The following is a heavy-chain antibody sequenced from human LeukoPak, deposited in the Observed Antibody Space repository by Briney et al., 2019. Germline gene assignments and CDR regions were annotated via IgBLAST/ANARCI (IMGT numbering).Heavy chain of an antibody. CDR2: IIPIFGTA. Sequence: GASVKVSCKASGGTFSSYAISWVRQAPGQGLEWMGGIIPIFGTANYAQKFQGRVTITADESTSTAYMELSSLRSEDTAVYYCARGSYGGYCSSTSCSHNWFDPWGQGTLVTVSS. J-gene: IGHJ5*02. CDR3: ARGSYGGYCSSTSCSHNWFDP. V-gene: IGHV1-69*13. D-gene: IGHD2-2*01. CDR1: GGTFSSYA.